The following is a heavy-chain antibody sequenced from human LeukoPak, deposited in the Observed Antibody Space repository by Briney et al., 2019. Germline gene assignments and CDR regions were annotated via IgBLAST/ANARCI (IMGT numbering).Heavy chain of an antibody. CDR3: ARTGYYFDY. V-gene: IGHV4-39*07. J-gene: IGHJ4*02. CDR1: GGSISSSSYY. Sequence: PSETPSLTCTVSGGSISSSSYYWGWIRQPPGKGLEWIGSIYYSGSTYYNPSLKSRVAISVDTSKNQFSLKLSSVTAADTAVYYCARTGYYFDYWGQGTLVTVSS. CDR2: IYYSGST. D-gene: IGHD1/OR15-1a*01.